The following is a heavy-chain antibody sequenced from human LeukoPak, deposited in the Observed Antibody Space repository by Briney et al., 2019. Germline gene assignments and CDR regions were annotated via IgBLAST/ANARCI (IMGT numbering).Heavy chain of an antibody. D-gene: IGHD3-22*01. CDR1: GGSFTSGDYY. J-gene: IGHJ4*02. CDR3: ARVLYRNSGYYGQRFDS. V-gene: IGHV4-30-4*01. CDR2: ISYSGST. Sequence: SETLSLTCTVSGGSFTSGDYYWSWIRQPPGKGLEWIGYISYSGSTYYNPSLKSRLIISVDTSKNQFSLKLSSVTAADTAVYYCARVLYRNSGYYGQRFDSWGQGTRVTVSS.